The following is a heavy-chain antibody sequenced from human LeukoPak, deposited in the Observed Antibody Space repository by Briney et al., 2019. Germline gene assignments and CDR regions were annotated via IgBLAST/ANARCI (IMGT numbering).Heavy chain of an antibody. V-gene: IGHV3-23*01. J-gene: IGHJ4*02. CDR1: GFTFSKYA. CDR2: ISPSDGNT. CDR3: AKDSSVPYGITD. Sequence: GGSLRLSCAASGFTFSKYAMSWVRQAPGKGLEWVSAISPSDGNTFYAGSVKGRFTISRDNFKNTLSLQMNSLRAEDMALYYCAKDSSVPYGITDWGQGTLVTVSS. D-gene: IGHD4-17*01.